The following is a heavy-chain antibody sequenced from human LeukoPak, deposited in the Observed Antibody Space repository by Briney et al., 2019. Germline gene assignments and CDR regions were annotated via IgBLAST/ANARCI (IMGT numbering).Heavy chain of an antibody. V-gene: IGHV4-31*03. CDR2: IYHSGST. J-gene: IGHJ4*02. CDR1: GGSISSGNYF. CDR3: ARLGIEWSSAYFDY. D-gene: IGHD3-3*01. Sequence: SETLSLTCTVSGGSISSGNYFWSWIRQHPGKGLEWIGYIYHSGSTYYNPSLKSRVSISGDTSKNEFSLTLNSVTAADTAVYYCARLGIEWSSAYFDYWGQGTLVTVSS.